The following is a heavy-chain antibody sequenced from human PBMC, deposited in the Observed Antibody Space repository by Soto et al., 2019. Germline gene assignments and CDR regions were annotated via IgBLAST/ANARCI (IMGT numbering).Heavy chain of an antibody. CDR2: ISYDGSNK. D-gene: IGHD6-13*01. V-gene: IGHV3-30*18. CDR3: AKDLRAGTGSGFDY. J-gene: IGHJ4*02. CDR1: GFTFSSYG. Sequence: GGSLRLSCAASGFTFSSYGMHWVRQAPGKGLEWVAVISYDGSNKYYADSVKGRFTISRDNSKNTLYLQMNSLRAEDTAVYYCAKDLRAGTGSGFDYWGQGTLVTVSS.